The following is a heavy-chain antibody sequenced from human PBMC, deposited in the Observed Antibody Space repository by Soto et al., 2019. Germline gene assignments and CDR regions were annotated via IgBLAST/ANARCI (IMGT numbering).Heavy chain of an antibody. Sequence: SETLSLTCTVSGGSITSGDYYWSWIRQPPGKGLEWIGYIYYSGSTYYNPSLKSRVTISVDTSKNQFSLKLSSVTAADTAVYYCASVLSTIAWDWFDPWGQGTLVTVSS. CDR1: GGSITSGDYY. V-gene: IGHV4-30-4*01. D-gene: IGHD3-9*01. CDR2: IYYSGST. CDR3: ASVLSTIAWDWFDP. J-gene: IGHJ5*02.